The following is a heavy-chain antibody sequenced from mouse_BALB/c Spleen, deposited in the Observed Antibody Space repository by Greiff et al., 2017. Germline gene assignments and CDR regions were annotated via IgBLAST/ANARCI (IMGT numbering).Heavy chain of an antibody. J-gene: IGHJ2*01. V-gene: IGHV5-12-1*01. CDR2: ISSGGGST. CDR3: ASLYDEDYFDD. D-gene: IGHD2-12*01. Sequence: EVQLVESGGGLVKPGGSLKLSCAASGFAFSSYDMSWVRQTPEKRLEWVAYISSGGGSTYYPDTVKGRFTISRDNAKNTLYLQMSSLKSEDTAMYYCASLYDEDYFDDWGQGTTLTVAS. CDR1: GFAFSSYD.